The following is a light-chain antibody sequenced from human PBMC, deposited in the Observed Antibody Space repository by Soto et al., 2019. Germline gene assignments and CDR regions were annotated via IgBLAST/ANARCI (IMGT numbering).Light chain of an antibody. V-gene: IGKV3-20*01. CDR1: NSVSNKS. CDR2: GAS. Sequence: IVLTQSPGTLSLSXGERATLWCRDSNSVSNKSLAWYQQKTXQAPRLLIYGASNRDTGITERFSGSGYGKDFNITISRLEPEDFAVYDCQQYGSSGTFGQGTKVDIK. CDR3: QQYGSSGT. J-gene: IGKJ1*01.